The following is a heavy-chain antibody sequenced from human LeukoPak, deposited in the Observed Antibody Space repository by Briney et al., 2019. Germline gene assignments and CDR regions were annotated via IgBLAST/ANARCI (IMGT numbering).Heavy chain of an antibody. CDR2: ISSSSSYI. CDR3: AKVLGYYDSSGYLDY. CDR1: GFTFSSYS. Sequence: GGSLRLSCAASGFTFSSYSMNWVRQAPGKGLEWVSSISSSSSYIYYADSVKGRFTISRDNSKNTLYLQMNSLRAEDTAVYYCAKVLGYYDSSGYLDYWGQGTLVTVSS. V-gene: IGHV3-21*04. J-gene: IGHJ4*02. D-gene: IGHD3-22*01.